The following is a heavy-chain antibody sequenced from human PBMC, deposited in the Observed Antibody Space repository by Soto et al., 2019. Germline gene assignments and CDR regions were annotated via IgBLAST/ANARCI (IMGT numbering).Heavy chain of an antibody. D-gene: IGHD3-10*01. CDR1: GYTITSYD. V-gene: IGHV1-8*01. J-gene: IGHJ3*02. CDR2: MNPNSGNT. Sequence: ASVKVSCKASGYTITSYDINWVRQATGQGLEWMGWMNPNSGNTGYAQKFQGRVTMTRNTSISTAYMELSSLRSEDTAVYYCARRGVGSYYGSGDDAFDIWGQGTMVTVSS. CDR3: ARRGVGSYYGSGDDAFDI.